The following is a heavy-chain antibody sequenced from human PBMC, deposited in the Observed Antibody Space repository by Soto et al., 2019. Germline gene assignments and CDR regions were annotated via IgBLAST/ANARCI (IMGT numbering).Heavy chain of an antibody. D-gene: IGHD6-13*01. CDR1: GGTFSSYA. Sequence: SVKVSCKASGGTFSSYAISWVRQAPGQGLEWMGGIIPIFGTANYAQKFQGRVTITADESTSTAYMELSSLRSEDTAVYYCASGYSSSWYGADYYYGMDVWGQGTTVTVSS. CDR3: ASGYSSSWYGADYYYGMDV. CDR2: IIPIFGTA. V-gene: IGHV1-69*13. J-gene: IGHJ6*02.